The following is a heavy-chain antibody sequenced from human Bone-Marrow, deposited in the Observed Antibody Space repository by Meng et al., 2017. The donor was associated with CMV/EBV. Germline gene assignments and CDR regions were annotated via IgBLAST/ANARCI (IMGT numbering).Heavy chain of an antibody. CDR2: IYPGDSDT. CDR3: ARRGYCSSTSCYGWFDP. J-gene: IGHJ5*02. CDR1: GYSFTSYW. D-gene: IGHD2-2*01. V-gene: IGHV5-51*01. Sequence: KVSCKGSGYSFTSYWIGWVRQMPGKGLEWMGIIYPGDSDTRYSPSFQGQVTISADKSISTAYLQWSSLKASDTAMYYCARRGYCSSTSCYGWFDPWGQGNLVTVSS.